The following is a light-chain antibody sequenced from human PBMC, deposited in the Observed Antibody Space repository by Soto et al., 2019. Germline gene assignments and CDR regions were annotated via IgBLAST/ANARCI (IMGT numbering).Light chain of an antibody. Sequence: DIQMTQSPSTLSASVGDRVTITCRASQSISSWLAWYQQKPGKAPKLLIYDASSLESGVPSRFSGSGSGTEFTLPIRSPPPDDFATYYCQQYNSYSPLTFGGGTKVEIK. V-gene: IGKV1-5*01. CDR3: QQYNSYSPLT. CDR2: DAS. CDR1: QSISSW. J-gene: IGKJ4*01.